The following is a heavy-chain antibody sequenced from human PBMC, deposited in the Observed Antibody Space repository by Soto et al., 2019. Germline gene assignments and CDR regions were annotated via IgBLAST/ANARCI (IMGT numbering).Heavy chain of an antibody. CDR3: ARSAGWYAVNS. Sequence: QVQLQESGPGLVKPSGTLSLTCAVSGDSVSSPYYWCWVRQPPGKGLEWIGEVFHTGTTSYNPSLRSRVTISMDKANNQFALDLSSVTAADTAVYYCARSAGWYAVNSCGPGTLVIVSS. D-gene: IGHD6-19*01. CDR1: GDSVSSPYY. J-gene: IGHJ4*02. V-gene: IGHV4-4*02. CDR2: VFHTGTT.